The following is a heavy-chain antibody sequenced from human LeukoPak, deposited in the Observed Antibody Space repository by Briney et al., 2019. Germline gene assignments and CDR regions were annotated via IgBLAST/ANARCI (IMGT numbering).Heavy chain of an antibody. J-gene: IGHJ4*02. CDR1: GGSISSSSYY. Sequence: PSETLSLTCTVPGGSISSSSYYWGWIRQPPGKGLEWIGSIYYSGSTYYNPSLKSRVTISVDTSKNQFSLKLSSVTAADTAVYYCARGIAAAGDYWGQGTLVTVSS. CDR2: IYYSGST. D-gene: IGHD6-13*01. CDR3: ARGIAAAGDY. V-gene: IGHV4-39*07.